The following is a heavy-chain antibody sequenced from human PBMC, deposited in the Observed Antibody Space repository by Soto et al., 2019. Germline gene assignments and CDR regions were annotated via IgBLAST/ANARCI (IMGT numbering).Heavy chain of an antibody. D-gene: IGHD3-16*01. V-gene: IGHV3-30*19. CDR1: GFTFRRYV. CDR3: ARGGTTGGLDV. Sequence: QVQLVESGGGVVQPGTSLRVSCVGSGFTFRRYVIHWVRQAPGKGLEWVALTSYDGSDKYYGDSVRGRFTISRDNSRNTVELQMDSLRLEDTALYYCARGGTTGGLDVWGQGTLVSVSS. J-gene: IGHJ1*01. CDR2: TSYDGSDK.